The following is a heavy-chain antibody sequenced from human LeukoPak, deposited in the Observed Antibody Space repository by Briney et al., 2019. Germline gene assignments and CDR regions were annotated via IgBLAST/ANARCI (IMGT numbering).Heavy chain of an antibody. CDR2: IYYTGST. D-gene: IGHD5-18*01. J-gene: IGHJ4*02. CDR1: DXSISGYY. Sequence: SETLSLTCTVSDXSISGYYWSWIRQPPGKGLEWIGYIYYTGSTNSSPSLKSRVTISVDTSKDQFSLKLSSVTAADTAVYYCARKYSNVWSYDFWGQGTLVTVSS. CDR3: ARKYSNVWSYDF. V-gene: IGHV4-59*01.